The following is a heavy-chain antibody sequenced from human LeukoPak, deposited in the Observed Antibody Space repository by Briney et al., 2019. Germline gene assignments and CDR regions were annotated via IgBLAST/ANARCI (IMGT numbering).Heavy chain of an antibody. CDR1: GYTFTSYG. V-gene: IGHV1-18*01. Sequence: ASVKVSCKASGYTFTSYGISWVRQAPGQGLEWMGWIIPYNGNANYAQKLQGRVTMTTDTSASTAYMELRSLGSDDTAVYYCARMNETGSLWFGATSCIDVWGQGTTVTVSS. J-gene: IGHJ6*02. D-gene: IGHD3-10*01. CDR3: ARMNETGSLWFGATSCIDV. CDR2: IIPYNGNA.